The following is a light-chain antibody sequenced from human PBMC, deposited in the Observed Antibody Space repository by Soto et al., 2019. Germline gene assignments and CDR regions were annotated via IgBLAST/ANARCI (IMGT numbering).Light chain of an antibody. CDR2: DAS. CDR3: LQRSGWPWT. V-gene: IGKV3-11*01. CDR1: QSVSSY. Sequence: EIVLTQSPATLSLSPGERATLSCRASQSVSSYLAWYQQKPGQAPRLLIYDASNRATDIPARFSGSGLGTDFTLTISSLEPEDCAGYYCLQRSGWPWTFGQGTKVEIK. J-gene: IGKJ1*01.